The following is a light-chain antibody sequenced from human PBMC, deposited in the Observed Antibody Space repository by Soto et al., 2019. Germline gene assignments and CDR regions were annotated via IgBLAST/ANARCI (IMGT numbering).Light chain of an antibody. CDR2: EVI. CDR1: SSDVGGYDY. J-gene: IGLJ3*02. CDR3: SSFTSSRTWV. V-gene: IGLV2-14*01. Sequence: QSALTQPASVSGSPGQSITISCTGSSSDVGGYDYVSWFQQHPGRAPKLLIYEVITRHSGVSTRFSGSKSANTASLTISGLQPEDEADFYCSSFTSSRTWVFGGGTKLTVL.